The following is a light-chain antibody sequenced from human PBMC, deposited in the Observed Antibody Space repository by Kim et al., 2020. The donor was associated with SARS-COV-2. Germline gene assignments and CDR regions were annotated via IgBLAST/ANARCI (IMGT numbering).Light chain of an antibody. CDR2: DVT. CDR3: TSYTRCKTYV. J-gene: IGLJ1*01. V-gene: IGLV2-14*03. CDR1: GGDFGAYDY. Sequence: QSALTQPAAVSGSPGQSITLSCTATGGDFGAYDYVSWYQQHPGKAPQLLIFDVTRRPSGISDRFSGSKSGYTASLTISNLQAADEADYHCTSYTRCKTYVFGSGTKVTVL.